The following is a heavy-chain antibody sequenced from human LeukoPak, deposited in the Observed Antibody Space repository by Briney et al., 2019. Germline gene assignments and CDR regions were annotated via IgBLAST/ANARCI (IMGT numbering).Heavy chain of an antibody. CDR1: GFTFSISA. J-gene: IGHJ4*02. CDR2: ISSGTGST. D-gene: IGHD4-23*01. Sequence: PGGSLRLSCAASGFTFSISAMSWVRQAPGKGLEWVSTISSGTGSTYYADSVKGRFTISRANSKNTLYLQMNSLRAEDTAVYYCAKGGGNGPFDYWGQGTLVTVSS. CDR3: AKGGGNGPFDY. V-gene: IGHV3-23*01.